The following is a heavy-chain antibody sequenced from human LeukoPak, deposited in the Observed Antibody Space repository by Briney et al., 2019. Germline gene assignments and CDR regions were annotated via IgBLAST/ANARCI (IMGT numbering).Heavy chain of an antibody. CDR1: GYTFTSYG. V-gene: IGHV1-18*01. CDR3: ARDLEPPYYYYYYGMDV. CDR2: ISAYNGNT. D-gene: IGHD1-1*01. Sequence: ASVKVFCKASGYTFTSYGISWVRQAPGQGLEWMGWISAYNGNTNYAQKLQGRVTMTTDTSTSTAYMELRSLRSDDTAVYYCARDLEPPYYYYYYGMDVWGQGTTVTVSS. J-gene: IGHJ6*02.